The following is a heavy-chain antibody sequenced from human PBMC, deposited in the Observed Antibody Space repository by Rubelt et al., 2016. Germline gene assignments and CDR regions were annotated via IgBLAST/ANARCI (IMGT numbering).Heavy chain of an antibody. CDR2: IYPGDSDT. CDR1: GYSFTTYW. Sequence: EVQLVQSGAEVKKPGESLKISCKGSGYSFTTYWIGWVRQMPGKGLEWMGIIYPGDSDTSYSPSLQGQVPVSADKSISTAYRQWSSLKASDTAMDYWARLERFFGPFDPWGQGSLVTVSS. D-gene: IGHD3-10*01. J-gene: IGHJ5*02. V-gene: IGHV5-51*01. CDR3: ARLERFFGPFDP.